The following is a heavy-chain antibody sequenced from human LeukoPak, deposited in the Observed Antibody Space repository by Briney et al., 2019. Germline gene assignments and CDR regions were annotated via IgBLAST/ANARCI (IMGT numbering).Heavy chain of an antibody. V-gene: IGHV3-23*01. CDR3: ARGPLDY. CDR1: GFTFSTSA. CDR2: TRASDDTT. Sequence: GGSLRLSCEVFGFTFSTSAMSWVRQAPGKGLEWVSGTRASDDTTYYGESMKGRFTVSRDNSKNTLYLQMYSLRVEDTAVYYCARGPLDYWGRGTLVTVSS. J-gene: IGHJ4*02.